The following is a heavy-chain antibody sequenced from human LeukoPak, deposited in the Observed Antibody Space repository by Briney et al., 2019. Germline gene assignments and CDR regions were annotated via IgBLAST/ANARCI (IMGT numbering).Heavy chain of an antibody. Sequence: GGSLRLXCAASGFTFSSYGMHWVRQAPGKGLEWVAVIWYDGSNKYYADSVKGRFTISRDNSKNTLYLQMNSLRAEDTAVYYCAKAHRRARYYYASSGYCDYWGQGTLVTVSS. CDR1: GFTFSSYG. CDR2: IWYDGSNK. CDR3: AKAHRRARYYYASSGYCDY. V-gene: IGHV3-33*06. D-gene: IGHD3-22*01. J-gene: IGHJ4*02.